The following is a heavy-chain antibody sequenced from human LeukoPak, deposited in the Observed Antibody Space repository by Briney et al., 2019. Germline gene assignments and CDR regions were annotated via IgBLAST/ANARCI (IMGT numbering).Heavy chain of an antibody. J-gene: IGHJ5*02. Sequence: ASVKVSCKASGGTFSSYAISWVRQAPGQGLEWMGRIIPIFGIANYAQKFQGRVTITADKSTSTAYMELSSLRSEDTAVYYCAGDRDIVVVPAAIPRVGWFDPWGQGTLVTVTS. CDR2: IIPIFGIA. CDR3: AGDRDIVVVPAAIPRVGWFDP. CDR1: GGTFSSYA. V-gene: IGHV1-69*04. D-gene: IGHD2-2*02.